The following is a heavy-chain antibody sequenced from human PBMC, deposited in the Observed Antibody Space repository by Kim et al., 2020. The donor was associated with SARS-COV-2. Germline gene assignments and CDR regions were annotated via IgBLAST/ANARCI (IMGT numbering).Heavy chain of an antibody. D-gene: IGHD3-22*01. V-gene: IGHV5-10-1*01. J-gene: IGHJ6*02. CDR1: GYSFTSYW. CDR2: IDPSDSYT. Sequence: GESLKISCKGSGYSFTSYWISWVRQMPGKGLEWMGRIDPSDSYTNYSPSFQGHVTISADKSISTAYLQWSSLKASDTAMYYCARGYSSYYYYYGMDVWGQGTTVTVSS. CDR3: ARGYSSYYYYYGMDV.